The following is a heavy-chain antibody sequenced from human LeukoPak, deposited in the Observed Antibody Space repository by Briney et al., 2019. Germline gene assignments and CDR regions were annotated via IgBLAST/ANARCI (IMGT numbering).Heavy chain of an antibody. J-gene: IGHJ5*02. CDR1: GYSFTSYW. D-gene: IGHD1-1*01. Sequence: GESLKISCKGSGYSFTSYWIGWVRQMPGKGLEWMGLISPGDSDTRYSPSLQGHVTISADKSSSTAYLQWSSLKASDTAIYYCARRTGATHWFDPWGQGTPVTVSS. CDR3: ARRTGATHWFDP. V-gene: IGHV5-51*01. CDR2: ISPGDSDT.